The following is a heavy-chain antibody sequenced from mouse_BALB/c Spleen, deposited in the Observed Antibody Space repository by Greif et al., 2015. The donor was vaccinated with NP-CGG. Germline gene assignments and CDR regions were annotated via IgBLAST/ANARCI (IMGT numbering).Heavy chain of an antibody. CDR3: ARNYYGSSYYAMDY. J-gene: IGHJ4*01. Sequence: VQLQQSGPGLVQPSQSLSITCTVSGFSLTSYGVHWVRQSPGKGLEWLGVTWSGGSTDYNAAFISRLSISKDNSKSQVFFKMNSLQANDTAIYYCARNYYGSSYYAMDYWGQGTSVTVSS. CDR2: TWSGGST. V-gene: IGHV2-2*02. CDR1: GFSLTSYG. D-gene: IGHD1-1*01.